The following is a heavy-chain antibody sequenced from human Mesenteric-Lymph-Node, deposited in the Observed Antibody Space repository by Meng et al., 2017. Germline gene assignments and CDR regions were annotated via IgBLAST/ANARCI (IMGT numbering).Heavy chain of an antibody. V-gene: IGHV1-46*01. D-gene: IGHD3-22*01. CDR2: INPSGGST. J-gene: IGHJ6*02. Sequence: ASVKVSCKASGYTFTSYYMHWVRQAPGQGLEWMGIINPSGGSTSYEQKFQGRVTMTRDTSTSTVYMELSSLRSEDTAVYYCARDQYYYDSSGYYYRRENNYYYGMDVWGQGTTVTVSS. CDR3: ARDQYYYDSSGYYYRRENNYYYGMDV. CDR1: GYTFTSYY.